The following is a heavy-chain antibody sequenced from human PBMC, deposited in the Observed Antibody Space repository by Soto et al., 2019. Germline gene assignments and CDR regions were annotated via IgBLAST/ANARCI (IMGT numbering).Heavy chain of an antibody. CDR3: ARGLGSSWYYAFDI. CDR1: GFTFSSHT. V-gene: IGHV3-64*07. Sequence: EVQLVESGGGLVQPGGSLRLSCAASGFTFSSHTMHWVRQAPGKGLEYVSTVSSNGGSTYYADSVRGRFTISRDNSKNTLYLQMGSLRAEDMAVYYCARGLGSSWYYAFDIWCQGTMVTVSS. CDR2: VSSNGGST. J-gene: IGHJ3*02. D-gene: IGHD6-13*01.